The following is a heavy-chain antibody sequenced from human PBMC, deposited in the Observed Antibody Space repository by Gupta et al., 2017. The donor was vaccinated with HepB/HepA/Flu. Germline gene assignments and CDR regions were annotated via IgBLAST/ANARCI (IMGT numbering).Heavy chain of an antibody. J-gene: IGHJ5*02. D-gene: IGHD3-10*01. CDR2: IWYDGSNK. V-gene: IGHV3-33*08. CDR1: GCTFGSAA. Sequence: VQLVEFVGAVVRAGRSLRLLCASAGCTFGSAASLRLCHAPGKGLEWVAVIWYDGSNKYYADSVKGRFTISRDNSKSTLYLQMNSLRAEDTAVYHCARTGSNYGSGLDWFDPWGQGTLVTVSS. CDR3: ARTGSNYGSGLDWFDP.